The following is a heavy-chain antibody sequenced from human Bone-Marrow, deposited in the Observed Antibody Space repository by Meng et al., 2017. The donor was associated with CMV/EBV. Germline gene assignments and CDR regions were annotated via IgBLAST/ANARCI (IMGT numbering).Heavy chain of an antibody. D-gene: IGHD6-19*01. CDR1: YTFTGYY. CDR2: INPNSGGT. Sequence: YTFTGYYMHWVRQAPGQGLEWMGWINPNSGGTNYAQKFQGRVTMTRDTSISTAYMELSRLRSDDTAVYYCAREEIAVAGQANYGMDVWGQGTTVTVSS. CDR3: AREEIAVAGQANYGMDV. J-gene: IGHJ6*02. V-gene: IGHV1-2*02.